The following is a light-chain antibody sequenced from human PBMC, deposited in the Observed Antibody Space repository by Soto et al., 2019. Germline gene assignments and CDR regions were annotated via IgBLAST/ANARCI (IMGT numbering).Light chain of an antibody. J-gene: IGLJ2*01. CDR2: QDS. Sequence: SYELTQPPSVSVSPGQTASITCSGAKLGHKYVSWYQQKPGQSPILVIYQDSKRPSGIPERVSGSNSGSTATLTISETQAMDEADYYCQTWASSIVVFGGGTKVTVL. CDR3: QTWASSIVV. V-gene: IGLV3-1*01. CDR1: KLGHKY.